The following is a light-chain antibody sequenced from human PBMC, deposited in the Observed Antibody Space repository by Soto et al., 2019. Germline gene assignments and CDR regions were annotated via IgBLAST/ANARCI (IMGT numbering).Light chain of an antibody. CDR3: QQSYSTPWT. CDR1: QSISSY. V-gene: IGKV1-39*01. J-gene: IGKJ1*01. Sequence: DIEMTQSPSSLSASVGDRLTITCRASQSISSYLNWYQQQPGKAPKVFIYAASSLQSGVPSRFSGSGSGTDFTLPISSLQPEDFATYYCQQSYSTPWTFGQGTKVDIK. CDR2: AAS.